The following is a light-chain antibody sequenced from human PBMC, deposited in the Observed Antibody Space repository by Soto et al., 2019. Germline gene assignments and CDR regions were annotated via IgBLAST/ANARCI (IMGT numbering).Light chain of an antibody. CDR3: QQYYSTLVT. J-gene: IGKJ1*01. Sequence: DIVMTQSPDSLAVSLGERATINCKSSQSVLYSSNNKNYLAWYQQKPGQPPKLLIYWASTRESGVPDRFSGSGSGTEFTLTISSLQAEDVAVYYCQQYYSTLVTFGQGTKVEIK. CDR2: WAS. V-gene: IGKV4-1*01. CDR1: QSVLYSSNNKNY.